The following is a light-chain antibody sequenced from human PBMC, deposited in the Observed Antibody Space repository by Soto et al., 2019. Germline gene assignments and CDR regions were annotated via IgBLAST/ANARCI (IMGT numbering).Light chain of an antibody. CDR1: QRCLYCSNNKNY. CDR2: WAA. Sequence: DIVIAQSPDSLAVSLGERATINCQSSQRCLYCSNNKNYIAWYQQKTAQPPTLLIYWAATREAGVPARFSGSGCWTDVTLTISSLQAEDVAVYYCQQYYSSPFTFGQGTLLEIK. J-gene: IGKJ5*01. CDR3: QQYYSSPFT. V-gene: IGKV4-1*01.